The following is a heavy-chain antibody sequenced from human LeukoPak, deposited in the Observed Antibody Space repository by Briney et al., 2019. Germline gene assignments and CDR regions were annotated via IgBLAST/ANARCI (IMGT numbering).Heavy chain of an antibody. CDR2: IYYSGST. Sequence: SETLSLTCTVSGGSISSSTYYWGWIRRPPGKGLEWIGSIYYSGSTYYNPFLKSRVTVSVDTSKNQFSLKLSSVTAADTAVYYCVRGSTLRHYQYWGQGTLVTVSS. J-gene: IGHJ4*02. CDR1: GGSISSSTYY. D-gene: IGHD3-16*01. V-gene: IGHV4-39*01. CDR3: VRGSTLRHYQY.